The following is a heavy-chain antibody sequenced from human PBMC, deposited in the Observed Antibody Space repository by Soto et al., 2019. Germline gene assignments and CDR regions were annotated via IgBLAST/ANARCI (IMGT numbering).Heavy chain of an antibody. Sequence: QVQVVQSGAEVKKPGSSVKVSCKVSGGIFTNNAISWVRQAPGQGLEWLGGVIPLFDTAYYAQIFRGRLRIPADGATTTAYMELSGLTSADTAVYFCATGGHNDGYNFYHGMDVWGQGPTVTVS. D-gene: IGHD5-18*01. J-gene: IGHJ6*02. CDR1: GGIFTNNA. V-gene: IGHV1-69*01. CDR2: VIPLFDTA. CDR3: ATGGHNDGYNFYHGMDV.